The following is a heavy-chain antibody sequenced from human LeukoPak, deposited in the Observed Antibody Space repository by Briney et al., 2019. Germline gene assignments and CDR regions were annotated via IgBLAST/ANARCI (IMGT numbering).Heavy chain of an antibody. CDR3: ARPLTIAGTWNFQN. CDR1: GFTFSTYW. J-gene: IGHJ1*01. D-gene: IGHD1-20*01. Sequence: GGSLRLSCVASGFTFSTYWMSWVRQAPGKGLEWVANIRQDGSDKYYLDSVRGRFTISRDNADNSLFLEMNSLREEDTAVYYCARPLTIAGTWNFQNWGQGTLVTVSS. V-gene: IGHV3-7*01. CDR2: IRQDGSDK.